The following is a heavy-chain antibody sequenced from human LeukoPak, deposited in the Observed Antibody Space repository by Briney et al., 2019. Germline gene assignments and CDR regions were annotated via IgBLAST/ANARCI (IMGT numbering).Heavy chain of an antibody. V-gene: IGHV3-74*01. J-gene: IGHJ4*02. D-gene: IGHD5-12*01. CDR1: GFTFSSYW. CDR2: IKPDGSDT. Sequence: PGGSLRLSCAASGFTFSSYWMSWVRQAPGKGLEWVSRIKPDGSDTNYADSVKGRFTISRDNAKNTVYLQMNSLRAEDTAVYYCARGKFGGYFIDYWGQGTLVTVSS. CDR3: ARGKFGGYFIDY.